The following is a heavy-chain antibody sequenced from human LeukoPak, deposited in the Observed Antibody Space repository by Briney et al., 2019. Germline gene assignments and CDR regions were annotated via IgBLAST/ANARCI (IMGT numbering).Heavy chain of an antibody. CDR1: GYTLTELS. V-gene: IGHV1-2*04. CDR3: ARTTYYYDSSGYPVLYYFDY. CDR2: INPNSGGT. J-gene: IGHJ4*02. Sequence: ASVKVSCKVSGYTLTELSMHWVRQAPGQGLEWMGWINPNSGGTNYAQKFQGWVTMTRDTSISTAYMELSRLRSDDTAVYYCARTTYYYDSSGYPVLYYFDYWGQGTLVTVSS. D-gene: IGHD3-22*01.